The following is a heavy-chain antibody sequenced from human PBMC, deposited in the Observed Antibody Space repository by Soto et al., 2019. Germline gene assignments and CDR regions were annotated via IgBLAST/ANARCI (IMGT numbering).Heavy chain of an antibody. J-gene: IGHJ6*02. D-gene: IGHD2-2*01. Sequence: QVQLEQSGAEVKKPGSSVKVSCKASGGTFSSYTISWVRQAPGQGLEWMGRIIPILGIANYAQKFQGRVTITADKSTSTAYMELSSLRSEDTAVYYCARQHHIVVVPAAIVVGGMDVWGQGTTVTVSS. CDR3: ARQHHIVVVPAAIVVGGMDV. V-gene: IGHV1-69*02. CDR2: IIPILGIA. CDR1: GGTFSSYT.